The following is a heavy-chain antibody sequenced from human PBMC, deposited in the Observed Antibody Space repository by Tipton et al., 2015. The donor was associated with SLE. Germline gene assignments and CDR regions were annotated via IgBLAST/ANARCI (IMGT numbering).Heavy chain of an antibody. J-gene: IGHJ4*02. CDR1: GYSFNTYW. CDR2: IYPDDSDT. V-gene: IGHV5-51*01. D-gene: IGHD6-6*01. CDR3: VRQGGHTRSSLVAY. Sequence: QLVQSGAEVKKPGESLKISCKGSGYSFNTYWIGWVRQMPGKGLEWIGIIYPDDSDTRYSPSSQGQVTMSADKSISTAYLQWSSLKASDTATYYCVRQGGHTRSSLVAYWGQGTLVTVSS.